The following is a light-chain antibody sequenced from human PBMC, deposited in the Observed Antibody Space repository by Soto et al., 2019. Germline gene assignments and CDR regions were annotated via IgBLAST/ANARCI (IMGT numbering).Light chain of an antibody. CDR2: LNSDGSH. CDR3: QTWGSGIVV. Sequence: QLVLTQSPSASASLGASVKLTCTLSSGHSNYAIAWHQQQSEKGPRYLMKLNSDGSHSKGDAIPDRFSGSSSGAARYLTISSLQSEDEADYYCQTWGSGIVVFGGGTKLTVL. J-gene: IGLJ2*01. CDR1: SGHSNYA. V-gene: IGLV4-69*01.